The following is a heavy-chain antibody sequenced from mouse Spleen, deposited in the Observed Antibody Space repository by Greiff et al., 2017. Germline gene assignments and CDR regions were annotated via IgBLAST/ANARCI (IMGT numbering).Heavy chain of an antibody. J-gene: IGHJ3*01. CDR1: GYTFTSYW. CDR2: IDPSDSYT. V-gene: IGHV1-50*01. Sequence: VQLQQSGAELVKPGASVKLSCKASGYTFTSYWMQWVKQRPGQGLEWIGEIDPSDSYTNYNQKFKGKATLTVDTSSSTAYMQLSSLTSEDSAVYYCARFGDPGAYWGQGTLVTVSA. D-gene: IGHD3-3*01. CDR3: ARFGDPGAY.